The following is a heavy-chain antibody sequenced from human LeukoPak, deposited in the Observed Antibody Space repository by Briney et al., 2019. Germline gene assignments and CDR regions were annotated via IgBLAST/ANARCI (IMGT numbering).Heavy chain of an antibody. CDR2: INHSGST. CDR3: ARAPSRLRGSSRAFDI. Sequence: SETLSLTCAVYGGSFSGYYWSWIRQPPGKGPEWIGEINHSGSTNYNPSLKSRVTISVDTSKNQFSLKLSSVTAADTAVYYCARAPSRLRGSSRAFDIWGQGTMVTVSS. CDR1: GGSFSGYY. J-gene: IGHJ3*02. D-gene: IGHD1-26*01. V-gene: IGHV4-34*01.